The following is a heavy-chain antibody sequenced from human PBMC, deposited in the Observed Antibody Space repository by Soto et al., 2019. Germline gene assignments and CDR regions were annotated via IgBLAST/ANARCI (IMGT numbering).Heavy chain of an antibody. CDR1: GFTFSSYS. CDR2: ISSSSSYI. CDR3: ARVFNPYYYDGSGYPDY. V-gene: IGHV3-21*01. J-gene: IGHJ4*02. D-gene: IGHD3-22*01. Sequence: GGSLRLSCAASGFTFSSYSMNWVRQAPGKGLEWVSSISSSSSYIYYADSVKGRFTISRDNAKNSLYLQMNSLRAEDTAVYYCARVFNPYYYDGSGYPDYWGQGTLVTVSS.